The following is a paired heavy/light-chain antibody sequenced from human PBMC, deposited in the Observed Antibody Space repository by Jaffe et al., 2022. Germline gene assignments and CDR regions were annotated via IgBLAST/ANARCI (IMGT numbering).Heavy chain of an antibody. CDR2: IYYRGTT. CDR1: SGSISRTGYY. Sequence: QLQLQESGPGLVKPSETLSLTCTVSSGSISRTGYYWAWVRQSPGEGLEWIGSIYYRGTTYFNPSLKSRVSISVDTSKNQFSLKLTSVTAADTAVYYCARSYGDYDLGWFDSWGQGTLVTVSS. CDR3: ARSYGDYDLGWFDS. D-gene: IGHD4-17*01. V-gene: IGHV4-39*01. J-gene: IGHJ5*01.
Light chain of an antibody. CDR3: QQYFNSPRT. J-gene: IGKJ1*01. CDR1: QSVLSRSNSKNY. CDR2: WAS. V-gene: IGKV4-1*01. Sequence: DIVMTQSPDSLAVSLGERATINCKSSQSVLSRSNSKNYLAWYQQRPGQPPKLLIYWASTREFGVPDRFSGSGSGTDFTLTISSLQADDVAVYYCQQYFNSPRTFGQGTKVEIK.